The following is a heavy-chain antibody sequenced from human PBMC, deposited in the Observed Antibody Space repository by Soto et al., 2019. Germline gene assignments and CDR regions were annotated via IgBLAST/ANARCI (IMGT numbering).Heavy chain of an antibody. Sequence: LRLSCAASGFTFSTYGMHWVRQAPGKGLEWVAAMSYDGTKQYYVDSVKGRFTISRDNSRNTLFLQVNSLRDEDTAVYYCAKEYGSTWIDHWGQGTLVTVSS. D-gene: IGHD6-13*01. CDR2: MSYDGTKQ. CDR3: AKEYGSTWIDH. CDR1: GFTFSTYG. V-gene: IGHV3-30*18. J-gene: IGHJ4*02.